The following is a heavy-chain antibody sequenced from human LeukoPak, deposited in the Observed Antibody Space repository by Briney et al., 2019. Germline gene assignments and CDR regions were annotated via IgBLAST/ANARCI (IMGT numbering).Heavy chain of an antibody. J-gene: IGHJ6*02. Sequence: GGSLRLSCAASGFTFSSYSMNWVRQAPGKGLEWVSYISSSGSTIYYADSVKGRFTISRDNAKNSLYLQMNSLRAEDTAAYYCAKDYYYGMDVWGQGTTVTVSS. CDR2: ISSSGSTI. V-gene: IGHV3-48*04. CDR3: AKDYYYGMDV. CDR1: GFTFSSYS.